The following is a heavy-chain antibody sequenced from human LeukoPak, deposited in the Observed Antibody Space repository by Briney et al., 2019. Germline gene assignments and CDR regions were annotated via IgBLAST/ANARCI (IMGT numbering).Heavy chain of an antibody. J-gene: IGHJ4*02. CDR2: INHSGST. CDR3: AGLIVATTYFHY. V-gene: IGHV4-34*01. CDR1: GGSFSGYY. D-gene: IGHD5-12*01. Sequence: SETLSFTCAVYGGSFSGYYWSWIRQPPGKGLEWIGEINHSGSTNYNPSLKSRVTISVDTSKNQFSLKLSSVTAADTAVYYCAGLIVATTYFHYWGQGTLVTVSS.